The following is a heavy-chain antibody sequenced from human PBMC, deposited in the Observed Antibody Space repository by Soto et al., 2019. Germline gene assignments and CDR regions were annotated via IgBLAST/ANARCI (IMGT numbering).Heavy chain of an antibody. CDR1: GGSISSGGYY. J-gene: IGHJ4*02. Sequence: SLTCTVSGGSISSGGYYWSWIRQHPGKGLEWIGYIYYSGSTYYNPSLKSRVTISVDTSKNQFSLKLSSVTAADTAVYYCARSSGYEPLNYFDYWAQGTLVNVSS. CDR2: IYYSGST. D-gene: IGHD5-12*01. V-gene: IGHV4-31*03. CDR3: ARSSGYEPLNYFDY.